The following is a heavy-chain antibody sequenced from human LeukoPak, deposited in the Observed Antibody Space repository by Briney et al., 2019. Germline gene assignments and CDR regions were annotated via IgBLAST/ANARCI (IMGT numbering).Heavy chain of an antibody. V-gene: IGHV1-69*04. CDR3: AREGGVYYYGSGSYGDSYGMDV. Sequence: GASVKVSCKASGGTFSSYAISWVRQAPGQGLEWMGRIIPILGIANYAQKFRGRVTITADKSTSTAYMELSSLRSEDTAVYYCAREGGVYYYGSGSYGDSYGMDVWGQGTTVTVSS. J-gene: IGHJ6*02. D-gene: IGHD3-10*01. CDR2: IIPILGIA. CDR1: GGTFSSYA.